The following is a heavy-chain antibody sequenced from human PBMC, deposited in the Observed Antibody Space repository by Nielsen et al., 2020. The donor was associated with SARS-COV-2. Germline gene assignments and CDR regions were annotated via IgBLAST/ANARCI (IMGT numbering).Heavy chain of an antibody. J-gene: IGHJ6*02. V-gene: IGHV1-69*06. CDR3: ARIYDSSGYSYYYYGMDV. D-gene: IGHD3-22*01. CDR2: IIPIFGTA. CDR1: GYTFTSYY. Sequence: SVKVSCKASGYTFTSYYMRWVRQAPGQGLEWMGGIIPIFGTANYAQKFQGRVTITADKSTSTAYMELSSLRSEDTAVYYCARIYDSSGYSYYYYGMDVWGQGTTVTVSS.